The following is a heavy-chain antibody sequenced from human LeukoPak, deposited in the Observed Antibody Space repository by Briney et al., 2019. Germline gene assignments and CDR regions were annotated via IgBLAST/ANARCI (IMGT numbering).Heavy chain of an antibody. CDR1: GFTFSSSA. CDR2: ISDSGGST. CDR3: AKVSESNYDFLTGYYTPYYFDY. D-gene: IGHD3-9*01. J-gene: IGHJ4*02. V-gene: IGHV3-23*01. Sequence: GGSLRLSCAASGFTFSSSAMSWVRQAPGKGLEWVSGISDSGGSTYYADSVKGRFTISRDNSKNVLYLQMNSLRAEDTAVYYCAKVSESNYDFLTGYYTPYYFDYWGQGTLVTVSS.